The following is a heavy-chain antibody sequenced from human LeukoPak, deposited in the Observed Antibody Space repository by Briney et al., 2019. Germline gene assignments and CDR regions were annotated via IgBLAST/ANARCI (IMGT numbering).Heavy chain of an antibody. CDR3: AKRPARPKPFDC. D-gene: IGHD1-14*01. V-gene: IGHV3-23*01. CDR2: IDGSGANT. J-gene: IGHJ4*02. CDR1: GFTFSSYG. Sequence: GGSLRLSSAGSGFTFSSYGMSWVRQAPGKGLEWVSAIDGSGANTHYADSVKGRFTISRDNSKNTVYLQMNSLRAEDTAIYYCAKRPARPKPFDCWGQGTLVTVSS.